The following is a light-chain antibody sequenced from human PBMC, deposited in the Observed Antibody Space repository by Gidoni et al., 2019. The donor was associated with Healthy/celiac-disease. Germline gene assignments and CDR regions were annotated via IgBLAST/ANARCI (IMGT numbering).Light chain of an antibody. CDR1: QGISSY. J-gene: IGKJ2*01. CDR2: AAS. CDR3: QQLNSYPRYT. Sequence: IQLTQSPSFLSASVGDRVTITCRASQGISSYLAWYQQKPGKAPKLLIYAASTLQSGVPSRFSGSGSGTEFTLTISSLQPEDFATYYCQQLNSYPRYTFXQXTKLEIK. V-gene: IGKV1-9*01.